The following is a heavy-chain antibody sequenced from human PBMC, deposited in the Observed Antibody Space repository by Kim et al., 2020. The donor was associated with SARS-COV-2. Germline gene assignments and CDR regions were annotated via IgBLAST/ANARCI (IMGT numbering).Heavy chain of an antibody. CDR3: ARDRARAAADPYYYYYGMDV. Sequence: RFTISRDNAKNSLYLQMNSLRAEDTAVYYCARDRARAAADPYYYYYGMDVWGQGTTVTVSS. J-gene: IGHJ6*02. V-gene: IGHV3-11*06. D-gene: IGHD6-13*01.